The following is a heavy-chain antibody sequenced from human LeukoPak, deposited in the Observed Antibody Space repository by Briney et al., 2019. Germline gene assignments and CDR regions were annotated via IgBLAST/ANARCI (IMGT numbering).Heavy chain of an antibody. CDR3: ARDRGELYPFDY. Sequence: SETLSLTCDVYGGSFSGYYWTWIRQPPGKGLEWIGSIYYSGSTYYNPSLKSRVTISVDTSKNQFSLKLSSVTAADTAVYYCARDRGELYPFDYWGQGTLVTVSS. CDR2: IYYSGST. CDR1: GGSFSGYY. D-gene: IGHD1-26*01. J-gene: IGHJ4*02. V-gene: IGHV4-34*01.